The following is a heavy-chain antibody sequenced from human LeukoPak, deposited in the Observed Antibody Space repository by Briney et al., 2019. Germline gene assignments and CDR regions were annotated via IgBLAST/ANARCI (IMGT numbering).Heavy chain of an antibody. D-gene: IGHD3-10*01. CDR3: ARAALWFGEPHFDY. CDR1: GGSISSSSYY. V-gene: IGHV4-39*07. CDR2: IYYSGST. J-gene: IGHJ4*02. Sequence: SETLSLTCTVSGGSISSSSYYWGWIRQPPGKGLEWIGSIYYSGSTYYNPSLKSRVTISVDTSKNQFSLKLSSVTAADTAVYYCARAALWFGEPHFDYWGQGTLVTVSS.